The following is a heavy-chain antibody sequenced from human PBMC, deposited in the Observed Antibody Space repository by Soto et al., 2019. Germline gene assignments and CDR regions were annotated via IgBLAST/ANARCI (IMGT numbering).Heavy chain of an antibody. CDR1: GFTFSSYA. CDR2: ISYDGNNK. J-gene: IGHJ6*02. CDR3: ARAGCDGGTCYTLVGLRYGMDV. Sequence: QVQLVESRGGVVQPGRSLRLSCAASGFTFSSYAMYWVRQAPGKGLEWVAIISYDGNNKHYADSVKGRFTIARDNSQNTLYLQMNSLGAEDTAVYYCARAGCDGGTCYTLVGLRYGMDVWGQGTTVTVSS. V-gene: IGHV3-30-3*01. D-gene: IGHD2-15*01.